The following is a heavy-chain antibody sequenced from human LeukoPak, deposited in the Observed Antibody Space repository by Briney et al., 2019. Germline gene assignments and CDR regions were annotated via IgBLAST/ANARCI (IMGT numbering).Heavy chain of an antibody. V-gene: IGHV4-39*01. J-gene: IGHJ5*02. CDR3: ARQGQQLTRGWFDP. CDR1: GGSISSSSYY. Sequence: PSETLSLTCTVSGGSISSSSYYLGWIRQPPGKGLEWIGSIYYSGSTYYNPSLKSRVTISVDTSKNQFSLKLSSVTAADTAVYYCARQGQQLTRGWFDPWGQGTLVTVSS. CDR2: IYYSGST. D-gene: IGHD6-13*01.